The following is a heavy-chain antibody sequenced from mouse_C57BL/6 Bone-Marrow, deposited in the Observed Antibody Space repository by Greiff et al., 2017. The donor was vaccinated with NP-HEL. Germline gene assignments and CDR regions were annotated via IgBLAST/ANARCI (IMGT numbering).Heavy chain of an antibody. J-gene: IGHJ2*01. D-gene: IGHD2-2*01. CDR1: GYTFTDYE. V-gene: IGHV1-15*01. Sequence: VKLMESGAELVRPGASVTLSCKASGYTFTDYEMHWVKQTPVHGLEWIGAIDPETGGTAYNQKFKGKAILTADKSSSTAYMELRSLTSEDSAVYYCTRRGLRRFDYWGQGTTLTVSS. CDR2: IDPETGGT. CDR3: TRRGLRRFDY.